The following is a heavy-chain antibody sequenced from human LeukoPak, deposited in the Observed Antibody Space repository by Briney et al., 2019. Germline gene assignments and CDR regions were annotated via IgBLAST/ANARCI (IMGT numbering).Heavy chain of an antibody. J-gene: IGHJ6*02. Sequence: GGSLRLSCAASGFTFSSYSMNWVRQAPGKGLEWVSSISSSSSYIYYADSVKGRFTISRDNAKNSLYLQMNSLRAEDTAVYYCAGDRDCSSTSCYFTFHYYGMDVWGQGTTVTVSS. CDR2: ISSSSSYI. CDR3: AGDRDCSSTSCYFTFHYYGMDV. V-gene: IGHV3-21*01. D-gene: IGHD2-2*01. CDR1: GFTFSSYS.